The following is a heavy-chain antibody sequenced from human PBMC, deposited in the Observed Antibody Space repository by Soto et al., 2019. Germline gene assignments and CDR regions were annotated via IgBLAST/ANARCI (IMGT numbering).Heavy chain of an antibody. CDR3: ARDGGRFGIFDY. Sequence: QVQLQESGPGLVKPSETLSLTCTVSGGSISSYYWSWIRQPPGKGLEWIGYIYYSGSTNYNPSPKTRVTISVDTSKNQFSLKLSSVTAADTAVYYCARDGGRFGIFDYWGQGTLVTVSS. CDR1: GGSISSYY. V-gene: IGHV4-59*01. CDR2: IYYSGST. D-gene: IGHD3-10*01. J-gene: IGHJ4*02.